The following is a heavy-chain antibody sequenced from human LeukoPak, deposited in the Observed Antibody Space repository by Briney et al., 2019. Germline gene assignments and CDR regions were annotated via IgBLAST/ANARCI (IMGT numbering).Heavy chain of an antibody. CDR3: ARVSDPSSGWYFDY. CDR2: IYYSGST. V-gene: IGHV4-59*01. D-gene: IGHD6-19*01. CDR1: GGSISSYY. J-gene: IGHJ4*02. Sequence: SETLSLTCTVSGGSISSYYWSWVRQPPGKGLEWIGYIYYSGSTNYNPSLKSRVTISVDTSKNQFSLKLSSVTAADTAVYYCARVSDPSSGWYFDYWGQGTLVTVSS.